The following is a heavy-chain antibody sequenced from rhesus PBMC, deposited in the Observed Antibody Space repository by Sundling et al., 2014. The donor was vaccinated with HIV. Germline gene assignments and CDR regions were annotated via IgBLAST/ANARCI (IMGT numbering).Heavy chain of an antibody. CDR3: AVPGERLIPS. CDR1: GGSISDTYR. V-gene: IGHV4S10*01. Sequence: QVQLQESGPGLVKPSETLSLTCAVSGGSISDTYRWTWIRQPPGKGLEWIGYIHGRDSNTDYNPSLKSRVTLSVDTSKNQFSLRLNSVTAADTAMYYCAVPGERLIPSWGQGVLVTVSS. J-gene: IGHJ4*01. CDR2: IHGRDSNT. D-gene: IGHD1-44*02.